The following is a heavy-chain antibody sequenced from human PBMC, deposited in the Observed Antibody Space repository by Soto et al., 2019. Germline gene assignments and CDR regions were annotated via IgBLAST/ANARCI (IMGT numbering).Heavy chain of an antibody. D-gene: IGHD3-3*01. CDR3: APSGPGFLEWLPRYYFDY. CDR2: ISGSGGST. Sequence: GGSLRLSCAASGFTFSSYAMSWVRQAPGKGLEWVSAISGSGGSTYYADSVKGRFTISRDNSKNTLYLQMNSLRAEDTAIYYCAPSGPGFLEWLPRYYFDYWGQGTLVTVSS. J-gene: IGHJ4*02. CDR1: GFTFSSYA. V-gene: IGHV3-23*01.